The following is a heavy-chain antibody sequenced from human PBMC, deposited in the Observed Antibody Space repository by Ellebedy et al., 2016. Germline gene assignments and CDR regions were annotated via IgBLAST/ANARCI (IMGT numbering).Heavy chain of an antibody. CDR1: GFTFSSYV. D-gene: IGHD4-17*01. CDR2: ISRSGDST. V-gene: IGHV3-23*01. Sequence: GESLKISXVASGFTFSSYVMSWVRQAPGKGLKWVSGISRSGDSTYYADSVKGRFTISRDNPKNTLYLQMNSLRAEDTAVYYCAKDRDDDGDYVFDSWGQGTLVTVSS. CDR3: AKDRDDDGDYVFDS. J-gene: IGHJ4*02.